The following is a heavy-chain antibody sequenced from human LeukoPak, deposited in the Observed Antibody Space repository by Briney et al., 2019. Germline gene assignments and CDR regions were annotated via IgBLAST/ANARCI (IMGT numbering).Heavy chain of an antibody. D-gene: IGHD1-14*01. Sequence: SETLSLTCTVSGGSISSSSYYWGWIRQPPGKGLEWIGSISHSGTTYYNPSLKSRVTISIDTSKSQFSLKLNSVTAADTAVYYCAREVGNSYYYYYMDVWGRGTTVTVSS. CDR1: GGSISSSSYY. V-gene: IGHV4-39*07. CDR3: AREVGNSYYYYYMDV. J-gene: IGHJ6*03. CDR2: ISHSGTT.